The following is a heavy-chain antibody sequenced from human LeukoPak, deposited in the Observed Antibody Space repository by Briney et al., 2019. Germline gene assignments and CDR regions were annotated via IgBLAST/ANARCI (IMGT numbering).Heavy chain of an antibody. D-gene: IGHD3-22*01. CDR2: IISSVSTI. CDR1: GFTFSDYY. Sequence: TGGALRLSCAASGFTFSDYYMSWIRQALGKGREWVSYIISSVSTIYYADSVKGRVTISRDNAKNSLYLQMNSLKAEDTAVYYCARRGSSGYFFASWGQGTLVTVSS. V-gene: IGHV3-11*04. CDR3: ARRGSSGYFFAS. J-gene: IGHJ4*02.